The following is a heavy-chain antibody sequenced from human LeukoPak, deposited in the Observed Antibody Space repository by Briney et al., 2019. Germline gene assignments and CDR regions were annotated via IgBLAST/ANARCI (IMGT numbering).Heavy chain of an antibody. J-gene: IGHJ4*02. CDR1: GCTFNRNA. D-gene: IGHD6-19*01. CDR2: IGGSGDKT. V-gene: IGHV3-23*01. CDR3: VRRGDASSGWGDHDF. Sequence: PGGALRLSCAASGCTFNRNAISWVRQAPGKELEGVSTIGGSGDKTFYADSVKGRFTISSDNSKNMVHLQMNSLTGEDTALYYCVRRGDASSGWGDHDFWGQGALVTVSS.